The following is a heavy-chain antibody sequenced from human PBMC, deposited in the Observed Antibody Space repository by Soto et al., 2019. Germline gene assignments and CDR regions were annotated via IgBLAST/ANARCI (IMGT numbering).Heavy chain of an antibody. CDR1: GFTFSSYS. CDR3: VRDSEYAFDI. J-gene: IGHJ3*02. V-gene: IGHV3-48*02. CDR2: MRSRDNII. Sequence: GGSLRLSCEASGFTFSSYSMNWVRQAPGKGLEWVSYMRSRDNIISYADSMKGRFTISRDDAKNSLYLQMNSLRDDDTAVYYCVRDSEYAFDIRGQGTMVTVSS.